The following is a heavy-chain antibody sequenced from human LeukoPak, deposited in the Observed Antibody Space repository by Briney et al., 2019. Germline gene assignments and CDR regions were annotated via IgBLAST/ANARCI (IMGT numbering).Heavy chain of an antibody. CDR2: MYRGDSDT. D-gene: IGHD1-1*01. V-gene: IGHV5-51*01. CDR1: GSPSSIYY. Sequence: GASLKISFKASGSPSSIYYICWVRPTPGRGLEWMGIMYRGDSDTRYNPSFEGQITITVDKSNSTAYLQWSSLKASDTAIYFCATNGNYRDAFNIWGQGTMVTDSS. CDR3: ATNGNYRDAFNI. J-gene: IGHJ3*02.